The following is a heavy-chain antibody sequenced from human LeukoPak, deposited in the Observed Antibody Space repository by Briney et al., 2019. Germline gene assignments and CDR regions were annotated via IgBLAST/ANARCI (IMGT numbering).Heavy chain of an antibody. CDR2: IYPGDSRT. D-gene: IGHD3-10*02. J-gene: IGHJ5*02. V-gene: IGHV5-51*01. Sequence: GESLKISCKGSGYSFSDLWIGWVRQMPGKGLEWMAVIYPGDSRTRYNPSFQGQVTISVDKSINTAYLKWSSLKASETALYYCACRMFASNWFQPWGQGTLVTVSS. CDR1: GYSFSDLW. CDR3: ACRMFASNWFQP.